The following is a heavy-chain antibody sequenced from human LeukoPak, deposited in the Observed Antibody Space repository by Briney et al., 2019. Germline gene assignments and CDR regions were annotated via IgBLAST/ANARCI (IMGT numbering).Heavy chain of an antibody. CDR2: IKSKSDGGTT. Sequence: PGGSLRLSCAASGFSFSRAWMSWVRQAPGKGLEWVGRIKSKSDGGTTDYAAPVEGRFTISRDDSKNTLFLQVNSLKIEDTAVYYCTTVTLRPVGLWGQGTLVTVSS. J-gene: IGHJ4*02. CDR3: TTVTLRPVGL. V-gene: IGHV3-15*05. D-gene: IGHD3-10*01. CDR1: GFSFSRAW.